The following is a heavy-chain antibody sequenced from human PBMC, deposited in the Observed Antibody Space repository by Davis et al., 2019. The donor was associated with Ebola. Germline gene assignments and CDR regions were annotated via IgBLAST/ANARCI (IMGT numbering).Heavy chain of an antibody. D-gene: IGHD3-3*01. J-gene: IGHJ4*02. CDR1: GFTFSDYE. Sequence: PGGSLRLSCEASGFTFSDYEMNWVRQAPGKGLEWVAFISSGSFTIHYADSVKGRFTISRDNAKNSLFLQMNSLRDEDTAVYYCARWSILGQWGQGTLVTVSS. V-gene: IGHV3-48*02. CDR3: ARWSILGQ. CDR2: ISSGSFTI.